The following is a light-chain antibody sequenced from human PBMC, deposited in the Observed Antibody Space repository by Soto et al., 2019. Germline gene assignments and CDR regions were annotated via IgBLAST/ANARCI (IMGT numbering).Light chain of an antibody. J-gene: IGKJ2*01. Sequence: DSPMTQSPSTLSASVGDRVTITCRASQSISRWLAWYQQKPGKAPKLLIYDASSLESGVPSRFSGSGSSTELALTIISLQPDDFATYYCQQYNSYSPYTFRQGTKLEIK. CDR1: QSISRW. CDR3: QQYNSYSPYT. V-gene: IGKV1-5*01. CDR2: DAS.